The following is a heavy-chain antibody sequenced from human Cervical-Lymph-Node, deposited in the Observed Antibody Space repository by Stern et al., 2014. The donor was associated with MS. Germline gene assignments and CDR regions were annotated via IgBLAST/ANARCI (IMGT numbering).Heavy chain of an antibody. D-gene: IGHD6-19*01. CDR2: IYLGDSHT. J-gene: IGHJ4*02. Sequence: MQLVQPGAEVKKPGESLKISCKGSGYSFTNYGIGRVGQVPGKGLEWMGIIYLGDSHTRYSPYFQGQVTLTADKSTRTASLPASSLKASDTAMYYCARHCAKREQCAFDYWGQGTLVTVSS. CDR1: GYSFTNYG. V-gene: IGHV5-51*01. CDR3: ARHCAKREQCAFDY.